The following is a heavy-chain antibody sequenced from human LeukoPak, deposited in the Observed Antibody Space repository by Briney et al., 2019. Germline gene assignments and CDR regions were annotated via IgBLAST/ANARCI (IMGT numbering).Heavy chain of an antibody. V-gene: IGHV1-2*02. J-gene: IGHJ5*02. CDR3: ARDHSGNSGRWFDP. CDR1: GYTFTGYY. Sequence: ASVKVSCKASGYTFTGYYMHWVRQAPGQGLEWMGWINPNSGGTYYAQKFQGRVTMTRDTSISTAYMELSRLRSDDTAVYYCARDHSGNSGRWFDPWGQGTLVTVSS. D-gene: IGHD3-10*01. CDR2: INPNSGGT.